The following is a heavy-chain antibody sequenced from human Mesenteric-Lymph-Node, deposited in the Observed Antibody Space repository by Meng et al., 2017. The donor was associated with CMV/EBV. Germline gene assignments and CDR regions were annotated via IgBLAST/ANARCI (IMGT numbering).Heavy chain of an antibody. D-gene: IGHD1-26*01. Sequence: SVKVSCKASGYTFSTYGISWVRQAPGQGLEWMGRIIPILGIANYAQKFQGRVTITADKSTSTAYMELSSLRSEDTAVYYCAINSGSSHGDYWGQGTLVTVSS. CDR2: IIPILGIA. CDR1: GYTFSTYG. CDR3: AINSGSSHGDY. J-gene: IGHJ4*02. V-gene: IGHV1-69*04.